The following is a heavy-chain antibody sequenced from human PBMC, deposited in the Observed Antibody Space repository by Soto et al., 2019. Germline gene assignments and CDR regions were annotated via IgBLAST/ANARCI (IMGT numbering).Heavy chain of an antibody. Sequence: GESLKISCKGSGYSFTSYWIGWVRQMPGKGLEWMGIIYPGDSDTRYSPSFQGQVTISADKSISTAYLQWSSLKASDTAMYYCARPRGGDSSGHGLDAFDIWGQGTMVTVSS. D-gene: IGHD3-22*01. CDR2: IYPGDSDT. J-gene: IGHJ3*02. CDR1: GYSFTSYW. V-gene: IGHV5-51*01. CDR3: ARPRGGDSSGHGLDAFDI.